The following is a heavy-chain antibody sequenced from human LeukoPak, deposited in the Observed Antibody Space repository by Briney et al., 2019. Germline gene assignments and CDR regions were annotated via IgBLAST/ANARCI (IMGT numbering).Heavy chain of an antibody. CDR2: INPNSGGT. V-gene: IGHV1-2*02. Sequence: GASVKVSCKASGYTFTGYYMHWVRQAPGQGLEWMGWINPNSGGTNYAQKFQGRVTMTRDTSISTAYMELSRLRSDDTAVYYCARGDILTNYDAFDIWGQGTMVTVSS. CDR3: ARGDILTNYDAFDI. D-gene: IGHD3-9*01. CDR1: GYTFTGYY. J-gene: IGHJ3*02.